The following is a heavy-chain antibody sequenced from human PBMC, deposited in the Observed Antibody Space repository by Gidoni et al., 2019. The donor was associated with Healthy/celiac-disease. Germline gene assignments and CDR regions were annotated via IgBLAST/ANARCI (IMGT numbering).Heavy chain of an antibody. Sequence: QLQLQESGPGLVKPSETLSLTCTVSGGSISSSSYYWGWIRQPPGKGLEWIGSIDYSGSTYYNPSLKSRGTISVDTSKNQFSLKLSSVTAADTAVYYCAREEVTVRSVPFDYWGQGTLVTVSS. CDR2: IDYSGST. CDR3: AREEVTVRSVPFDY. J-gene: IGHJ4*02. D-gene: IGHD4-17*01. CDR1: GGSISSSSYY. V-gene: IGHV4-39*02.